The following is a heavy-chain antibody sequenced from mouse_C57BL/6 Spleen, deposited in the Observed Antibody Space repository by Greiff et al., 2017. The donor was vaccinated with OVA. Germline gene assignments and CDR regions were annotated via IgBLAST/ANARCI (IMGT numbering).Heavy chain of an antibody. J-gene: IGHJ2*01. CDR3: AREGSSGYVFDY. CDR1: GYAFTNYL. CDR2: INPGSGGT. V-gene: IGHV1-54*01. Sequence: VQLQQSGAELVRPGTSVKVSCKASGYAFTNYLIEWVKQRPGPGLEWIGVINPGSGGTNYNEKFKGKATLTADKSSSTAYMQLSSLTSEDSAGYFWAREGSSGYVFDYWGQGTTLTVSS. D-gene: IGHD3-2*02.